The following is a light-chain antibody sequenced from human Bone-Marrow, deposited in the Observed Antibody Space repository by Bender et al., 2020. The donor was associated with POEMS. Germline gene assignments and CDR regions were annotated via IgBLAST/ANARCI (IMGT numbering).Light chain of an antibody. CDR3: AAWEDSLNGWV. Sequence: LTQPPSASGTPGQRVTISCSGSSSNIGTNPVNWYQQLPGTAPKLLIYINNQRPSGVPDRFSGSKSGTSASLAISGLQSEDEADYYCAAWEDSLNGWVFGGGTKLTVL. J-gene: IGLJ3*02. CDR1: SSNIGTNP. CDR2: INN. V-gene: IGLV1-44*01.